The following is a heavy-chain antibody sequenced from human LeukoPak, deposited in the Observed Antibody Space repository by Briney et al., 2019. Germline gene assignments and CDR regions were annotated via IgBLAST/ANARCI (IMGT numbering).Heavy chain of an antibody. CDR2: ISSSSSYI. V-gene: IGHV3-21*01. CDR1: GFTFSSYS. J-gene: IGHJ6*02. Sequence: GGSLRLSCAASGFTFSSYSMNWVRQAPGKGLEWVSSISSSSSYIYYADSVKDRFTISRDNAKNSLYLQMNSLRAEDTAVYYCARDGPYDYGDYPLFNRPRIPDHYYYGMDVWGQGTTVTVSS. CDR3: ARDGPYDYGDYPLFNRPRIPDHYYYGMDV. D-gene: IGHD4-17*01.